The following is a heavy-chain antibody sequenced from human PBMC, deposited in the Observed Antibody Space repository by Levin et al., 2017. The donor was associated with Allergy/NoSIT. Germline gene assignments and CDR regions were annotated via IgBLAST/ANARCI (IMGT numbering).Heavy chain of an antibody. V-gene: IGHV3-21*01. Sequence: GESLKISCAASGFTFSSYSMNWVRQAPGKGLEWVSSISSSSSYIYYADSVKGRFTISRDNAKNSLYLQMNSLRAEDTAVYYCASSTGHLFDYWGQGTLVTVSS. CDR2: ISSSSSYI. J-gene: IGHJ4*02. D-gene: IGHD2-8*02. CDR1: GFTFSSYS. CDR3: ASSTGHLFDY.